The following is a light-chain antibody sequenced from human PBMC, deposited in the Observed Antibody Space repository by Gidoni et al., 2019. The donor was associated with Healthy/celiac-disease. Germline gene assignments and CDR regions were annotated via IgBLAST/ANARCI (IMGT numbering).Light chain of an antibody. CDR2: DAS. V-gene: IGKV1-5*01. CDR1: QSISSW. Sequence: DIQMTQSPSTLSASVGERVTITCRASQSISSWLAWYQQKPGKVPKLLIYDASILESGVPSWFSGSGSGTEFTLTISSLQPDDFATYYCQQYNSYPLTFGGGTKVEIK. CDR3: QQYNSYPLT. J-gene: IGKJ4*01.